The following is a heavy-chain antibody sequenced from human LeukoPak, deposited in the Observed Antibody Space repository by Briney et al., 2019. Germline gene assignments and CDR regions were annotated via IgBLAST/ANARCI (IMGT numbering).Heavy chain of an antibody. Sequence: SCKASGYTFTSYAMHWVRQASGKGLEWVAVISYDGSNKYYADSVKGRFTISRDDSKNTLYLQMNSLRAEDTAVYYCARVAVTIYYYYYGMDVWGKGTTVTVSS. D-gene: IGHD6-19*01. J-gene: IGHJ6*04. V-gene: IGHV3-30*04. CDR3: ARVAVTIYYYYYGMDV. CDR1: GYTFTSYA. CDR2: ISYDGSNK.